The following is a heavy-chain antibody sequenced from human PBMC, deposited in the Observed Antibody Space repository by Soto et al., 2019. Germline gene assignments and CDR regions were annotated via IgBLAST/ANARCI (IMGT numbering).Heavy chain of an antibody. CDR2: ISYDGSNK. CDR3: AKDLKVATIQN. J-gene: IGHJ4*02. V-gene: IGHV3-30*18. CDR1: GFTFSSYG. Sequence: PGGSLRLSCAASGFTFSSYGMHWVRQAPGKGLEWVAVISYDGSNKYYADSVKGRFTISRDNSKNTLYLQMNSLRAEDTAVYYCAKDLKVATIQNWGQGTLVTVSS. D-gene: IGHD5-12*01.